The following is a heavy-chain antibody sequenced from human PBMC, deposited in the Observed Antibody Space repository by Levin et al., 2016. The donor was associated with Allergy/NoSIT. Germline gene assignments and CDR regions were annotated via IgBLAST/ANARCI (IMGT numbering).Heavy chain of an antibody. Sequence: WIRQPPGKGLEWIGSIYYSGSTYYNPSLKSRVTISVDTSKNQFSLKLSSVTAADTAVYYCARHQELLWFGELPGMDVWGQGTTVTVSS. V-gene: IGHV4-39*01. CDR2: IYYSGST. D-gene: IGHD3-10*01. CDR3: ARHQELLWFGELPGMDV. J-gene: IGHJ6*02.